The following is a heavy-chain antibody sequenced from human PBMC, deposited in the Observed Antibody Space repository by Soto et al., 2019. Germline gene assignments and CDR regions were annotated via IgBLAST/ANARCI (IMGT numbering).Heavy chain of an antibody. V-gene: IGHV3-23*01. CDR2: ISGGGPPT. CDR1: GFTFSSYG. CDR3: AIRTYSTGWYYLDL. Sequence: EVQMLESGGGLVQPGGSLRLSCTGSGFTFSSYGMSWVRQAPGKGLEWVAGISGGGPPTYYADSVRGRFTISRDNSKNTLYLQMISLSAEDTAVYYCAIRTYSTGWYYLDLWGRGTLVTVSA. D-gene: IGHD6-25*01. J-gene: IGHJ4*02.